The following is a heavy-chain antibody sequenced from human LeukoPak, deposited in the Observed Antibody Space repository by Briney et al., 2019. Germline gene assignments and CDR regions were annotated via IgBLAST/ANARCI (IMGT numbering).Heavy chain of an antibody. D-gene: IGHD1-26*01. J-gene: IGHJ1*01. CDR2: IYTSGST. Sequence: PSETLSLTCTVSGGSISSYYWSWIRQPAGKGLEWIGRIYTSGSTNYNPSLKSRVTMSVDTSKNQFSLKLSSVTAADTAVYYCARDGLGSGSYQVYFQHWGQGTLVTVSS. CDR3: ARDGLGSGSYQVYFQH. V-gene: IGHV4-4*07. CDR1: GGSISSYY.